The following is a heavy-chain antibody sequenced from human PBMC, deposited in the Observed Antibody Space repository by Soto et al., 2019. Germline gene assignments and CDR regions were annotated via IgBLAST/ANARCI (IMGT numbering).Heavy chain of an antibody. CDR1: GGSISSYY. J-gene: IGHJ4*02. D-gene: IGHD3-10*01. V-gene: IGHV4-59*08. Sequence: QVQLQESGPGLVQPSETLSLTCTVSGGSISSYYWSWIRQPPGKGLEWIGYIYYSGSTNYNPSLRSRLNISVDTSKNQFPLYLNSVTDTDTAVYYCARQSIDGSGSLDYWGQGTLVTVSS. CDR2: IYYSGST. CDR3: ARQSIDGSGSLDY.